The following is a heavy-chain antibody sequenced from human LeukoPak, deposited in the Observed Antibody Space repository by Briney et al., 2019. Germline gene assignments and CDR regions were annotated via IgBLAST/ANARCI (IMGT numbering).Heavy chain of an antibody. CDR1: GLTFSSDS. J-gene: IGHJ4*02. CDR3: ARNRDGLGL. D-gene: IGHD3-16*01. Sequence: GGSLRLPCAASGLTFSSDSMVWVRQAPGKGLVWVSYINADGTSTTYADSVKGRFTISRDNAKKTVYLQMNSLTSEDTAVYYCARNRDGLGLWGQGTLVTVSS. CDR2: INADGTST. V-gene: IGHV3-74*01.